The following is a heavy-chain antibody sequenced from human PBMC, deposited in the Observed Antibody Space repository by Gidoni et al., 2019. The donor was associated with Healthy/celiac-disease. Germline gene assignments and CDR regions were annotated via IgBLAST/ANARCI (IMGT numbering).Heavy chain of an antibody. V-gene: IGHV4-39*01. D-gene: IGHD6-13*01. J-gene: IGHJ6*02. CDR2: IYYSGST. CDR1: GGSFSSSIYY. CDR3: ARQGYSSRKYYYYYYGMDV. Sequence: QLQLPESGPGLVKPSETMSLTCTVSGGSFSSSIYYWGWIRQLPGKGLEWIGSIYYSGSTYYNPSLKSRVTISVDTSKNQFSLKLSSVTAADTAVYYCARQGYSSRKYYYYYYGMDVWGQGTTVTVSS.